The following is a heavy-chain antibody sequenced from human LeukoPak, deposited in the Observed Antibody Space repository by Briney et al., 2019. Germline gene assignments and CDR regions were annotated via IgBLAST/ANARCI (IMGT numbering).Heavy chain of an antibody. J-gene: IGHJ4*02. Sequence: TLSLTCTVSGGSISSGGYYWSWIRQHPGKGLEWIGYIYYSGSTYYNPSLKSRVTMSVDRSKNQFSLNLNSVTAADTAVYYCASGTFTSAGGWGLAYWGQGALVTVSS. CDR2: IYYSGST. CDR3: ASGTFTSAGGWGLAY. D-gene: IGHD6-13*01. V-gene: IGHV4-31*03. CDR1: GGSISSGGYY.